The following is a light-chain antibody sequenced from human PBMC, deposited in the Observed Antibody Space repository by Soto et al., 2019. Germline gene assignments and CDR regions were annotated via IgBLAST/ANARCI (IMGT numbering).Light chain of an antibody. J-gene: IGKJ4*01. CDR1: QSVSSY. CDR2: DAS. V-gene: IGKV3-11*01. Sequence: EIVLTQSPATLSLSPGERATLSCRASQSVSSYLAWYQQKPGQAPRLLIYDASNRATGIPARFSGSGSGTDFTLTISSLEPEDFAVYYCQQYSNWPPLTFGGGTKVEI. CDR3: QQYSNWPPLT.